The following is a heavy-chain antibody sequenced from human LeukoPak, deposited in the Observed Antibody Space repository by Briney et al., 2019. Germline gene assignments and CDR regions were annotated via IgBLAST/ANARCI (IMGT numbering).Heavy chain of an antibody. CDR2: IYTSRST. CDR3: ASPRPYSSGWYYFDY. CDR1: GGSISSGNYY. V-gene: IGHV4-61*02. Sequence: PSETLSLTCTVSGGSISSGNYYWSWIRQPAGKGLVWIGRIYTSRSTNYNPSLRSRVTISVDTSKNQFSLKLSPVTAADTAVYYCASPRPYSSGWYYFDYWGQGTLVTVSS. D-gene: IGHD6-19*01. J-gene: IGHJ4*02.